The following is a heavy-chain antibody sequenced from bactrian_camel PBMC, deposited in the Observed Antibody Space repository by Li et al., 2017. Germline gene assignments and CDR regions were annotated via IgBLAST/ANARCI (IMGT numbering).Heavy chain of an antibody. D-gene: IGHD5*01. Sequence: VQLVESGGGSAQAGGSMRLSCAAVAHFDSMGWFRQAPGKRREGVAVFEAGRTRYPDSVKGRFTISVDNAQKTFYLQMNNLQPEDAGMYTCAVENPSDWGTCYSASWGGWDFGMDYYGKGTQVTVS. V-gene: IGHV3S53*01. CDR2: FEAGRT. J-gene: IGHJ7*01. CDR1: AHFDS.